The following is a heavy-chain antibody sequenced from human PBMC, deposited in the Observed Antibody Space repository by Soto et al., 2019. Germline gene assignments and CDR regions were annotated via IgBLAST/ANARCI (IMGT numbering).Heavy chain of an antibody. D-gene: IGHD2-2*01. V-gene: IGHV3-30*18. CDR1: GFTFSSYG. CDR3: ANAVLGYCSSTSCVNSNFDY. J-gene: IGHJ4*02. Sequence: GGSLRLSCAASGFTFSSYGMHWVRQAPGKGLEWVAVISYDGSNKYYADSVKGRFTTSRDNSKNTLYLQMNSLRAEDTAVYYCANAVLGYCSSTSCVNSNFDYWGQGTLVTVSS. CDR2: ISYDGSNK.